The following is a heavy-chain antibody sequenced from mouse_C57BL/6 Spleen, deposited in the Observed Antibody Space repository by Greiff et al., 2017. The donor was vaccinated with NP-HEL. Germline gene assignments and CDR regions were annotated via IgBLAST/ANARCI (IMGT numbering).Heavy chain of an antibody. D-gene: IGHD2-4*01. J-gene: IGHJ1*03. CDR1: GYAFSSSW. Sequence: VQLQQSGPELVKPGASVKISCKASGYAFSSSWMNWVKQRPGKGLEWIGRLYPGDGDNTYNGKFKGKATLTADKSASTAYMQLSSLTSEDSAVYFCASRGDYDDFDVWGTGTTVTVSS. V-gene: IGHV1-82*01. CDR2: LYPGDGDN. CDR3: ASRGDYDDFDV.